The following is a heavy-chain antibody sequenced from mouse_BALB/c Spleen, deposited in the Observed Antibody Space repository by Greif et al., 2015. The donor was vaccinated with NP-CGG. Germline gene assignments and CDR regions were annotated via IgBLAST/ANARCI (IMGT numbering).Heavy chain of an antibody. CDR3: ARDWYFDY. CDR1: GYTFTSSW. D-gene: IGHD4-1*01. V-gene: IGHV1S130*01. J-gene: IGHJ2*01. CDR2: IHPNSGNT. Sequence: QVQLQHSGSVLVRPGASVKLSCKASGYTFTSSWMHWAKQRPGQGLEWIGEIHPNSGNTNYNEKFKGKATLTVDTSSSTAYVDLSSLASEDSAVYYCARDWYFDYWGQGTTLTVSS.